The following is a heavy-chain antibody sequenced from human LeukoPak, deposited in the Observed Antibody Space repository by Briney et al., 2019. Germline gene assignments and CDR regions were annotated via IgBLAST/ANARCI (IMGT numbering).Heavy chain of an antibody. CDR2: ISGSNSFI. J-gene: IGHJ5*02. V-gene: IGHV3-21*01. CDR3: ARDRGGGSTYLDP. CDR1: GFTFNIYN. D-gene: IGHD2-15*01. Sequence: PGGSLRLSCAASGFTFNIYNMNWVRQAPGKGLEWVSSISGSNSFIYYADSVKGRFTISRDNAKNSLYLQMNSLKAEDMAVYYCARDRGGGSTYLDPWGQGTLVTVSS.